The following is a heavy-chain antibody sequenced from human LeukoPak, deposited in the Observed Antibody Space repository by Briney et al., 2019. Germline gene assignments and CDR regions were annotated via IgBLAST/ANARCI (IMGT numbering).Heavy chain of an antibody. CDR3: ARREWLRGLDY. D-gene: IGHD5-12*01. V-gene: IGHV5-51*01. CDR2: TYPGASDT. J-gene: IGHJ4*02. CDR1: GYSFPSYW. Sequence: KDGESLKISCKGSGYSFPSYWIVWVRQLPGKGLEWMGITYPGASDTRYSPSFQGQVTISADKSINTAYLQWSSLKAPDTAAYFCARREWLRGLDYWGQGTLVTVSS.